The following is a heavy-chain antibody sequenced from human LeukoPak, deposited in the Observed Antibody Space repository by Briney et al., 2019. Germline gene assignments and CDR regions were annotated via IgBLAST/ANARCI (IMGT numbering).Heavy chain of an antibody. V-gene: IGHV1-46*01. D-gene: IGHD4-17*01. CDR3: ARDPESYGDYVGTPFDY. Sequence: GASVKVSCKASGYTFTRYLIHWVRQAPGQGLEWMGIINPSGGSTSYAQKFQGRVTMTRDTSTSTVYMELSSLRSEDTAVYYCARDPESYGDYVGTPFDYWGQGTLVTVSS. CDR2: INPSGGST. CDR1: GYTFTRYL. J-gene: IGHJ4*02.